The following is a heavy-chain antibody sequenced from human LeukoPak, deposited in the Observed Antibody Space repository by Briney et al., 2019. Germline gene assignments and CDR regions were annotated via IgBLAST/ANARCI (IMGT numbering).Heavy chain of an antibody. D-gene: IGHD2-15*01. CDR3: ANSLL. Sequence: RSLRLSCAASGGSTFRKYDLNWVRQAPGKGLEWVSLMSSGGTTYYAESVRGRFTISRDNAKNSLYLQMNSLRVEDTAVYYCANSLLGGQGTLVTVSS. V-gene: IGHV3-69-1*02. J-gene: IGHJ4*02. CDR2: MSSGGTT. CDR1: GGSTFRKYD.